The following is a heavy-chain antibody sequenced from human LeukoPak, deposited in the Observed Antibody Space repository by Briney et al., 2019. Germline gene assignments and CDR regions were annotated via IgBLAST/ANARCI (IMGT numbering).Heavy chain of an antibody. CDR3: ARQYYYYSIDF. CDR1: GXSISSYY. D-gene: IGHD3-22*01. V-gene: IGHV4-59*08. CDR2: IHYSEGT. J-gene: IGHJ4*02. Sequence: SETLSLTCTVSGXSISSYYGSWLRRPPGKGVEGIGYIHYSEGTRYNPSLKRRVTISVETYKKQISLRLSSVTAADTAVYYCARQYYYYSIDFWGQGTLVTVSS.